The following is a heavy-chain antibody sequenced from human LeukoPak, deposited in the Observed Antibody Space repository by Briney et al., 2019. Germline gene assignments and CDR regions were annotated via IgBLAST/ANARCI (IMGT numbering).Heavy chain of an antibody. Sequence: ASVKVSCKASGGTFSSYGISWVRQAPGQGLEWMGWISAYNGNTNYAQKLQGRVTMTTDTSTSTAYMELRSLRSDDTAVYYCARLLNYYGSGSYYPDYWGQGTLVTVSS. J-gene: IGHJ4*02. V-gene: IGHV1-18*01. CDR1: GGTFSSYG. CDR3: ARLLNYYGSGSYYPDY. D-gene: IGHD3-10*01. CDR2: ISAYNGNT.